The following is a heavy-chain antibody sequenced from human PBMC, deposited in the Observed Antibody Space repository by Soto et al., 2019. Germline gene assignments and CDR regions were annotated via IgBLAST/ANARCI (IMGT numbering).Heavy chain of an antibody. Sequence: ASVKVSCKASGYTFTSYGISWVRQAPGQGLEWMGWISAYNGNTNYAQKLQGRVTMTTDTSTSTAYMELRSLRSDDTAMYYCARSRGTNYYYGMDVWGQGTTVTVSS. CDR3: ARSRGTNYYYGMDV. CDR1: GYTFTSYG. V-gene: IGHV1-18*01. D-gene: IGHD1-7*01. J-gene: IGHJ6*02. CDR2: ISAYNGNT.